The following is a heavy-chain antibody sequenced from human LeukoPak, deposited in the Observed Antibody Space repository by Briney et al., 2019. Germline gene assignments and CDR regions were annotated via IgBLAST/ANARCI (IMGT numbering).Heavy chain of an antibody. D-gene: IGHD3-22*01. Sequence: GGSLRLSCAASGFTFSSYAMSWVRQAPGKGLEWVSAISGSGGSTYYADSEKGRFTISRDNSKNTLYLQMNSLRAEDTAVYYCAKVLLTYYYDSSGYLDYWGQGTLVTVSS. CDR3: AKVLLTYYYDSSGYLDY. CDR2: ISGSGGST. CDR1: GFTFSSYA. J-gene: IGHJ4*02. V-gene: IGHV3-23*01.